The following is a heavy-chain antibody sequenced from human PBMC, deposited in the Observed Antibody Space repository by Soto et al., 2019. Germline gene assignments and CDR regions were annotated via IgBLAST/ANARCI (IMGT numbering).Heavy chain of an antibody. V-gene: IGHV4-59*01. CDR3: ARDGAAVAGTVVFDY. CDR2: IYYSGST. Sequence: SETLSLTCTVSGGSISSYYWSWIRQPPGKGLEWIGYIYYSGSTNYNPSLKSRVTISVDTSKNQFSLKLSSVTAADTAVYYCARDGAAVAGTVVFDYWGQGTLVTVSS. J-gene: IGHJ4*02. CDR1: GGSISSYY. D-gene: IGHD6-19*01.